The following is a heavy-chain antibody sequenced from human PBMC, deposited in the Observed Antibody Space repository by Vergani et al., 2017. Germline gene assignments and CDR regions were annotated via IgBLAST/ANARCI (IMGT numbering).Heavy chain of an antibody. J-gene: IGHJ3*02. V-gene: IGHV1-46*01. CDR1: GYTFTSYY. Sequence: QVQLVQSGAEVKKPGASVKVSCKASGYTFTSYYMHWVRPAPGQGLEWMGIINPSGGSTSYAQKFQGRVTMTRDTSTSTVYMELSSLRSEDTAVYYCARGDLGLVISYAFDIWGQGTMVTVSS. D-gene: IGHD3/OR15-3a*01. CDR2: INPSGGST. CDR3: ARGDLGLVISYAFDI.